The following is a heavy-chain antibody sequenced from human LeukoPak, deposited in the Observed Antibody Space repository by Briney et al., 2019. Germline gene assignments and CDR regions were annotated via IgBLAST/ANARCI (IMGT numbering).Heavy chain of an antibody. Sequence: SVKVSCKASGYTFTSYAISWVRQAPGQGLEWMGGIIPIFGTANYAQKFQGRVTITADESTSTAYMELSSLRSEDTAVYYCARNVDTAMATNRFDPWGQGTLVTVSS. V-gene: IGHV1-69*13. CDR2: IIPIFGTA. CDR1: GYTFTSYA. D-gene: IGHD5-18*01. J-gene: IGHJ5*02. CDR3: ARNVDTAMATNRFDP.